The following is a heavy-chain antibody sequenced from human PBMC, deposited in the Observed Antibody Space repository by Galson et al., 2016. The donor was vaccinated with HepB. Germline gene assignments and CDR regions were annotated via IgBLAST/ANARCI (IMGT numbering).Heavy chain of an antibody. CDR1: GGTFSNYV. CDR3: ARLDAYNYPYYFDY. J-gene: IGHJ4*02. D-gene: IGHD5-24*01. Sequence: SVKVSCKASGGTFSNYVISWVRQAPGQGLEWMGGIIPIFGTANNAQKFQGRVTITADKFTSTAYMELSSLRSEDTAVYYCARLDAYNYPYYFDYGGQGTLVTVS. CDR2: IIPIFGTA. V-gene: IGHV1-69*06.